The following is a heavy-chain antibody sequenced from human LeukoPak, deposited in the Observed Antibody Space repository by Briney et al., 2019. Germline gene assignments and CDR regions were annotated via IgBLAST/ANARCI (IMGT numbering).Heavy chain of an antibody. J-gene: IGHJ4*02. CDR1: GYTFTSYG. D-gene: IGHD2-8*01. V-gene: IGHV1-18*01. CDR2: ISAYNGNT. CDR3: ARECNGVCYWLYYFDY. Sequence: EASVKVSCKASGYTFTSYGISWVRQAPGQGLEWMGWISAYNGNTNYAQKLQGRVTMTTDTSTSTAYMELRSLRSDDTAVYYCARECNGVCYWLYYFDYWGQGTLVTVSS.